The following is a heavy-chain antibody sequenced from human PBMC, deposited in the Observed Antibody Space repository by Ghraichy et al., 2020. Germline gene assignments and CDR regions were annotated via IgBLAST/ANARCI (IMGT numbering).Heavy chain of an antibody. Sequence: GGSLRLSCAASEFTFRNYVMNWVRQAPGKGLEWVSSISGSGDSTYYADSVKGRFTISRDNSRKMLYLQLNSLRAEDTATYFCAKSPAAYQLLCESWGPGTLVTV. CDR1: EFTFRNYV. CDR2: ISGSGDST. CDR3: AKSPAAYQLLCES. D-gene: IGHD2-2*01. J-gene: IGHJ5*02. V-gene: IGHV3-23*01.